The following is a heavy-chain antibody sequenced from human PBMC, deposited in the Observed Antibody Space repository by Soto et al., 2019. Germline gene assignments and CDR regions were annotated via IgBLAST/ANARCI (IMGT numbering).Heavy chain of an antibody. D-gene: IGHD2-15*01. CDR2: ISWDSSTI. V-gene: IGHV3-9*01. Sequence: EVQLVESGGGLVQPGRYLRLSCAASGFTFDNCGMHWVRQAPGKGLEWVAGISWDSSTIGYADSVKGRFIISRDDAKNSLYLQMDSLRGEDTALYHCVQGRYPTMATPLDHWGQGTQVIVSS. CDR3: VQGRYPTMATPLDH. CDR1: GFTFDNCG. J-gene: IGHJ4*02.